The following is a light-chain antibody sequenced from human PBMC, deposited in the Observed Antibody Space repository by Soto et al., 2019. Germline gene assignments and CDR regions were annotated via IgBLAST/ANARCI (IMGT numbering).Light chain of an antibody. V-gene: IGKV3-20*01. CDR3: QQYGSSVP. Sequence: DIVLTQSPGTLSLSPGERATLSCRASQSVRSRYLAWYQQKAGQAPRLLIYDASRRATGIPDRFSGSGSGTSFTFPISRLEPDDFAVYYWQQYGSSVPFGGGPKVEIK. J-gene: IGKJ4*01. CDR1: QSVRSRY. CDR2: DAS.